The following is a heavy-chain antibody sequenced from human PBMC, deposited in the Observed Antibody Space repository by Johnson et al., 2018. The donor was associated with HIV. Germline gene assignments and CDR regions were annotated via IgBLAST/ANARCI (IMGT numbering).Heavy chain of an antibody. CDR3: ARDLARRGGAALEI. D-gene: IGHD1-26*01. CDR1: GFTVSSNY. V-gene: IGHV3-53*01. J-gene: IGHJ3*02. CDR2: LHSGGST. Sequence: VQLVESGGGLIQPGGSLRLSCAASGFTVSSNYMGWVRQAPGKGLEWVSVLHSGGSTSYADSVKGRFTISRDNSNNTLHLQMNSLRPEDTAVYSCARDLARRGGAALEIWGQGTMGTFSS.